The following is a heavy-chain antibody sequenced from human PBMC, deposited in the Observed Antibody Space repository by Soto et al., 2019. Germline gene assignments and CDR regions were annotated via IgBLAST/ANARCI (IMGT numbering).Heavy chain of an antibody. CDR3: ARGSRAYGDLDI. CDR1: GGSTSSYY. J-gene: IGHJ3*02. V-gene: IGHV4-59*01. Sequence: SETLSLTCTVSGGSTSSYYWSWIRQPPGKGLEWIGYIYYSGSTNYNPSLKSRVTISVDTSKNQFSLKLSSVTAADTAVYYCARGSRAYGDLDIWGQGTMVTVSS. D-gene: IGHD4-17*01. CDR2: IYYSGST.